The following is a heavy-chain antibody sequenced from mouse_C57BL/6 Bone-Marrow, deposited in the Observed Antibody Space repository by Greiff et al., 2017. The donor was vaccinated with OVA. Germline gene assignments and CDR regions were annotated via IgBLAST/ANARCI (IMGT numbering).Heavy chain of an antibody. Sequence: VQRVESGGGLVQPGGSLKLSCAASGFTFSDYYMYWVRQTPEKRLEWVAYISNGGGSTYYPDTVKGRFTISRDNAKNTLYLQMSRLKSEDTAMYYCARQLRLRRGYYFDYWGQGTTLTVSS. CDR3: ARQLRLRRGYYFDY. V-gene: IGHV5-12*01. CDR1: GFTFSDYY. CDR2: ISNGGGST. J-gene: IGHJ2*01. D-gene: IGHD3-2*02.